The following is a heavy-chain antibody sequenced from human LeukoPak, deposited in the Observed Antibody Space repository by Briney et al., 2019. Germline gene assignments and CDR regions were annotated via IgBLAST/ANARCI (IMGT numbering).Heavy chain of an antibody. D-gene: IGHD6-19*01. J-gene: IGHJ4*02. Sequence: SETLSLTCAVYGGSFSSYYWGWIRQPPGKGLEWIGSIYYSGSTNYNPSLKSRVTISVDTSKNQFSLKLSSVTAADTAVYYCARDRTAVAGILYYFDYWGQGTLVTVSS. CDR3: ARDRTAVAGILYYFDY. CDR1: GGSFSSYY. CDR2: IYYSGST. V-gene: IGHV4-34*01.